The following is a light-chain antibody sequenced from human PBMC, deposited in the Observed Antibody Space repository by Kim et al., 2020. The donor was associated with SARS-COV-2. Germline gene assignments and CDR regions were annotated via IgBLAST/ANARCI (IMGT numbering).Light chain of an antibody. V-gene: IGLV6-57*01. J-gene: IGLJ2*01. CDR3: QSYDSSNHGV. CDR1: SGSIASNY. CDR2: EDN. Sequence: KTVSITCPRRSGSIASNYVQWYQQRPRSSPTTVIYEDNQSPSGVPDRFSGSIDSSSNSASLTISGLKTEDEADYYCQSYDSSNHGVFGGGTKLTVL.